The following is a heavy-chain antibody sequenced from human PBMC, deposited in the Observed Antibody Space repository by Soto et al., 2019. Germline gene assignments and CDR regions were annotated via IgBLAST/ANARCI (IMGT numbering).Heavy chain of an antibody. Sequence: PSETLSLTCTVSGGSISSGDYYWSWIRQPPGKGLEWIGYIYYSGSTYYNPSLKSRVTISVDTSKNQFSLKLSSVTAADTAVYYCARDLSVYGDYEKDYYYYGMDVWGQGTAVTVSS. D-gene: IGHD4-17*01. CDR1: GGSISSGDYY. J-gene: IGHJ6*02. V-gene: IGHV4-30-4*01. CDR2: IYYSGST. CDR3: ARDLSVYGDYEKDYYYYGMDV.